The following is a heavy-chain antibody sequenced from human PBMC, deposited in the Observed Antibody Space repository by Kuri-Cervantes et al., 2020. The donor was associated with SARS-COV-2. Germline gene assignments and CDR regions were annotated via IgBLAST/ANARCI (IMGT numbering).Heavy chain of an antibody. CDR2: IYTSGST. CDR3: ARDFEYSSSVS. Sequence: SETLSLTCTVSGGSISSGSYYWSWIRQPAGKGLEWIGRIYTSGSTNYNPSLKSRVTISVDTSKNQFSLKLSSVTAADTAVYYCARDFEYSSSVSWGQGTLVTVSS. J-gene: IGHJ5*02. D-gene: IGHD6-6*01. CDR1: GGSISSGSYY. V-gene: IGHV4-61*02.